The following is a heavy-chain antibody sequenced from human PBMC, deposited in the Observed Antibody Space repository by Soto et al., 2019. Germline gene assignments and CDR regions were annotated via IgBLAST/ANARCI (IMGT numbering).Heavy chain of an antibody. CDR2: ISAYNGNT. D-gene: IGHD2-15*01. CDR1: GYTFTSYG. V-gene: IGHV1-18*01. Sequence: ASVKVSCKASGYTFTSYGISWVRQAPGQGLEWMGWISAYNGNTNYAQKLQGRVTMTTDTSTSTAYMELRSLRSDDTAVYYCVKDVGGGDCSGGSCVDAFDLRGQGTMVTVSS. J-gene: IGHJ3*01. CDR3: VKDVGGGDCSGGSCVDAFDL.